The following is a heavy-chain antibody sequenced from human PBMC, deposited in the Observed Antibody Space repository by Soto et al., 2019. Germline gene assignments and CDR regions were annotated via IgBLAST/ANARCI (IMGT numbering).Heavy chain of an antibody. V-gene: IGHV3-30*18. D-gene: IGHD1-26*01. CDR2: ISYDGSNK. Sequence: QVQLVESGGGVVQPGRSLTLSCAASGFTFSSYGMHWVRQAPGKGPEWVAVISYDGSNKYYADSVKGRFTISRDNSKNTLYLQMNSLSAEATAVYYCAKESYVCDLLRWFDYWGQGTLVAVSS. CDR3: AKESYVCDLLRWFDY. CDR1: GFTFSSYG. J-gene: IGHJ4*02.